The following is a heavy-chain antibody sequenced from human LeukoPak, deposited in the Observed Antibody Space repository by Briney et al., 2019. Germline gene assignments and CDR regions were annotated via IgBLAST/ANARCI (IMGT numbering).Heavy chain of an antibody. CDR2: IYSAGAT. Sequence: GGSLRPSCAASGFTVSDNYMTWVRQAPGKGLEWVSSIYSAGATHYAESVKGRFTISRDNSKNTLYLQMNSLRAEDMAVYYCARIEWERLGRAFDIWGQGTMVTVSS. CDR1: GFTVSDNY. V-gene: IGHV3-53*01. D-gene: IGHD1-26*01. CDR3: ARIEWERLGRAFDI. J-gene: IGHJ3*02.